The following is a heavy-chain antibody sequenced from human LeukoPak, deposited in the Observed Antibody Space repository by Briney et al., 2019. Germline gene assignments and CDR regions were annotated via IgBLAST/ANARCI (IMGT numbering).Heavy chain of an antibody. V-gene: IGHV3-30*03. CDR3: ASRGGIVVAGMHS. Sequence: GGSLRLSCAASGFTFSSFGMHWVRQAPGKGLEWVAVLSFDGTTKYYTDSVKGRFTISRDNSKNTLYLQMNSLRAEDTALYYCASRGGIVVAGMHSWGQGTLVTVSS. CDR1: GFTFSSFG. CDR2: LSFDGTTK. J-gene: IGHJ4*02. D-gene: IGHD6-19*01.